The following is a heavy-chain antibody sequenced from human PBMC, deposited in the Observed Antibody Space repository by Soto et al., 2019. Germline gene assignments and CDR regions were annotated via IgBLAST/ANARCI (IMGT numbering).Heavy chain of an antibody. CDR3: ARGKGCSGGSCYFDY. Sequence: EVQLVESGGGLVKPGGSLRLSCAASGFTFSSYSMNWVRQAPGKGLEWVSSISSSSSYIYYADSVKGRFNISRDNAKNSLYLQMNSLRAEDTAVYYCARGKGCSGGSCYFDYWGQGTLVTVSS. J-gene: IGHJ4*02. CDR2: ISSSSSYI. V-gene: IGHV3-21*01. D-gene: IGHD2-15*01. CDR1: GFTFSSYS.